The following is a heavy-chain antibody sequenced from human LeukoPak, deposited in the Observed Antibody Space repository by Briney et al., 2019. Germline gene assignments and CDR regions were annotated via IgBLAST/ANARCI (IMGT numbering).Heavy chain of an antibody. Sequence: GASVKVSCKASGYTFTGYYMHWVRQAPGQGLEWMGWINPNSGGTNYAQKFQGRVTMTRDTSISTAYMELSRLRSDDTAVYYCARRIVVVPAAQYYFDYWGQGTLVTVSS. CDR1: GYTFTGYY. CDR2: INPNSGGT. CDR3: ARRIVVVPAAQYYFDY. V-gene: IGHV1-2*02. D-gene: IGHD2-2*01. J-gene: IGHJ4*02.